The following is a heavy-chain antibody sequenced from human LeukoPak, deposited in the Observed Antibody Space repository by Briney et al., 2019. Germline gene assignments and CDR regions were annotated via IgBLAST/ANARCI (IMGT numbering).Heavy chain of an antibody. V-gene: IGHV3-15*01. D-gene: IGHD3-10*01. J-gene: IGHJ5*02. CDR1: GFTFSNAW. CDR3: TTPFYYGSGSYGSAWFDP. CDR2: IKSKTDGGTT. Sequence: GGSLRLSCAASGFTFSNAWMTWVRQAPGRGVEWVGRIKSKTDGGTTDYAAPVKGRFTISRDDSRNTLYLQMNSLKTEDTAVYYCTTPFYYGSGSYGSAWFDPWGQGTLVTVSS.